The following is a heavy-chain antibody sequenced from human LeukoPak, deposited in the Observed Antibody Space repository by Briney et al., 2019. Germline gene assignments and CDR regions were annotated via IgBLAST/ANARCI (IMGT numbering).Heavy chain of an antibody. Sequence: PGGSLRLSCVAFGFTFDDYSMHWVRQAPGKGLEWVSGISWNGGAIDYADSVRGRFTISRDNAKNSLYLQMNSLRAEDTAVYYCAGSILTGYPNFDYWGQGTLVTVSS. CDR3: AGSILTGYPNFDY. V-gene: IGHV3-9*01. CDR1: GFTFDDYS. J-gene: IGHJ4*02. D-gene: IGHD3-9*01. CDR2: ISWNGGAI.